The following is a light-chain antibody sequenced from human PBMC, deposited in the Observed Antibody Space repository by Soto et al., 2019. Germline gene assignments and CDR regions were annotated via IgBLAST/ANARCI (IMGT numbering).Light chain of an antibody. Sequence: IGLTQSPGTLSLPAWVRATLSCMASQIVTTQLAWYQQKPGQAPRLLIHGASSRATGVPDRFTGSGSGTDFTLSISRLEPEDFAVYYCQQYGSSTRTFGQGTKVDIK. CDR2: GAS. V-gene: IGKV3-20*01. CDR3: QQYGSSTRT. J-gene: IGKJ1*01. CDR1: QIVTTQ.